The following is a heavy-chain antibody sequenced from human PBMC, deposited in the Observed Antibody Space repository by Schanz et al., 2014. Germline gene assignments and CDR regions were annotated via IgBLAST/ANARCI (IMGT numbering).Heavy chain of an antibody. CDR2: IWSDGTNE. Sequence: QVQLVESGGGVVQPGRSLRLSCAASGFTFSSYGMHWVRQAPGKGLEWVAVIWSDGTNEYYADSVKGRFTISGDSSKYTVYLQMNSLRADDSAVYYCLAPDCGMDVWGQGTAVTVSS. CDR1: GFTFSSYG. CDR3: LAPDCGMDV. V-gene: IGHV3-33*01. J-gene: IGHJ6*02.